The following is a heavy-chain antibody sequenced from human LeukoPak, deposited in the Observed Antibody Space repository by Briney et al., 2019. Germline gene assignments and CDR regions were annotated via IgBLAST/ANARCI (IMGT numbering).Heavy chain of an antibody. CDR2: IYYSGST. V-gene: IGHV4-39*01. Sequence: LETLSLTCTVSGGSISSSSYYWGWIRQPPGKGLEWIGSIYYSGSTYYNPSLKSRVTISVDTSKNQFSLKLSPVTAADTAVYYCARREVVAVNNWFDPWGQGTLVTVSS. CDR3: ARREVVAVNNWFDP. CDR1: GGSISSSSYY. J-gene: IGHJ5*02. D-gene: IGHD2-15*01.